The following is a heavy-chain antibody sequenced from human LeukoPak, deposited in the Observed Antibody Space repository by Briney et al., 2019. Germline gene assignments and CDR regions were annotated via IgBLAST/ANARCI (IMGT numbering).Heavy chain of an antibody. D-gene: IGHD2-2*01. V-gene: IGHV1-2*02. Sequence: ASVKVSCKASGYTFTGYYMHWVRQAPGQGLDWMGWINPNSGGTNYAQKFQGRVTMTRDTSISTAYMELSRLRSDDTAVYYCARDWIPPIPAAISGGMDVWGQGTTVTVSS. J-gene: IGHJ6*02. CDR1: GYTFTGYY. CDR2: INPNSGGT. CDR3: ARDWIPPIPAAISGGMDV.